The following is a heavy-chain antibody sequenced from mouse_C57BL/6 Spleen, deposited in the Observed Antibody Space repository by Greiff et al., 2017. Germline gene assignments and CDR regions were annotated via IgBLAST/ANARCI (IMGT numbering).Heavy chain of an antibody. J-gene: IGHJ4*01. Sequence: QVQLKQSGPGLVAPSQSLSITCTVSGFSLTSYGVHWVRQPPGKGLEWLVVIWSDGSTTYNSALKSRLSISKDNSKSQVFLKMNSLQTDDTAMYYCGRHAGDGGYAMDYWGQGTSVTVSS. CDR1: GFSLTSYG. V-gene: IGHV2-6-1*01. D-gene: IGHD2-13*01. CDR2: IWSDGST. CDR3: GRHAGDGGYAMDY.